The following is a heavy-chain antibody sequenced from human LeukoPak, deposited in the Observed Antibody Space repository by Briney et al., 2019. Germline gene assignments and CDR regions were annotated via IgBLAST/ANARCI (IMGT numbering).Heavy chain of an antibody. CDR2: IIPIFGTA. Sequence: SVKVSCKASGGTFSSYAISWVRQAPGQGLEWMGGIIPIFGTANYAQKFQGRVTITTDESTSTAYMELSGLRSEDTAVYYCARDSRYCSSTSCRYNWFDPWGQGTLVTVSS. J-gene: IGHJ5*02. D-gene: IGHD2-2*01. CDR1: GGTFSSYA. CDR3: ARDSRYCSSTSCRYNWFDP. V-gene: IGHV1-69*05.